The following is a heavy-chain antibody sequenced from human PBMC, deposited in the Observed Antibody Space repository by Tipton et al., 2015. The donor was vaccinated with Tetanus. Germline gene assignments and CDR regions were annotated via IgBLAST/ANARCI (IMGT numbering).Heavy chain of an antibody. CDR2: IYYSGST. V-gene: IGHV4-39*01. CDR1: GGSISSSSYY. D-gene: IGHD3-22*01. Sequence: TLSLTCTVSGGSISSSSYYWGWIRQPPGKGLEWIGSIYYSGSTYYNPSLKSRVTISVDTSKNQFSLKLSSVTAADTAVYYCATSTSTYYYDSSGYYSGWFDPWGQGTLVIVSS. J-gene: IGHJ5*02. CDR3: ATSTSTYYYDSSGYYSGWFDP.